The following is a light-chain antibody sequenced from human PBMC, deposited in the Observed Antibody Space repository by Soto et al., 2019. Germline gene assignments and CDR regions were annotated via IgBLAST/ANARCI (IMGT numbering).Light chain of an antibody. V-gene: IGLV2-14*03. CDR3: SSYSTTNILV. Sequence: QSVLTQPASVSGSPGQSITISCTGTSSNVGAYEHVSWYQQHPGRAPKLILYDVNNRPSGVSNHFSGSKSGNTASLVISGLQANDEADYYSSSYSTTNILVFGYGTKVTVL. J-gene: IGLJ1*01. CDR2: DVN. CDR1: SSNVGAYEH.